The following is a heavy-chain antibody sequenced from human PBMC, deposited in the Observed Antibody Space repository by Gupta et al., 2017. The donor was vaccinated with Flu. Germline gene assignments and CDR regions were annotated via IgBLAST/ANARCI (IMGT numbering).Heavy chain of an antibody. D-gene: IGHD3-10*01. CDR2: VWYDAVNK. CDR3: TRRADDQSRGKHYFDY. J-gene: IGHJ4*02. Sequence: QVQLVESGGGVVQPGRSLRLSCAASGFTSSSYDMHWVRQAPGKGLEWVAVVWYDAVNKYYVDSVKGRFTISRDNSNNTLYLQMNSLRAEDTAVYYCTRRADDQSRGKHYFDYWGQGTLVTVSS. V-gene: IGHV3-33*01. CDR1: GFTSSSYD.